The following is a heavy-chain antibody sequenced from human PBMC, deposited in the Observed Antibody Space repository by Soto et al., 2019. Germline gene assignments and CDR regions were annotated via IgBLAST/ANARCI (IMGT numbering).Heavy chain of an antibody. CDR2: FRTGGDDGTT. Sequence: GGSLRLSCAASGFTFSSYSMSWVRQAPGKGLEWVSGFRTGGDDGTTYYADSVKGRFTISRDNSKNTLFLQMNSLRAEDTAIYYCAKKVNSGPGSQYFDYWGQGTLVTVSS. D-gene: IGHD3-10*01. CDR1: GFTFSSYS. V-gene: IGHV3-23*01. J-gene: IGHJ4*02. CDR3: AKKVNSGPGSQYFDY.